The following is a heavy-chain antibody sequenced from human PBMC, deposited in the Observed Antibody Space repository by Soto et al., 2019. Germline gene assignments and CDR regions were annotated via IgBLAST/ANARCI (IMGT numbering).Heavy chain of an antibody. CDR2: IYDSGST. CDR3: ARGTKYYYQGMDV. CDR1: GDSINNYY. Sequence: QVQLQESGPGLMKPSETLSLTCTVSGDSINNYYWTWIRQPPGKGLEWIGYIYDSGSTSYNPSLKSRLTISVDTSKNQFSLKLKSVTAADTAVDYCARGTKYYYQGMDVWGQGTTVTVSS. V-gene: IGHV4-59*01. J-gene: IGHJ6*02.